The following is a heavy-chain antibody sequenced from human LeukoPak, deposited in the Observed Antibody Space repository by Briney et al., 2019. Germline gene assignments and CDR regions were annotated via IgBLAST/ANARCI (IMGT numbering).Heavy chain of an antibody. CDR2: IYYSGST. D-gene: IGHD3-16*01. CDR3: ATYRPVWGIDY. Sequence: PSETLSLTCTVSGASISSSSFYWGWIRQPPGKGLEWIGSIYYSGSTYYNPSLKSRVTISVDTSKNQFSLRLSSVTAADTAVYYCATYRPVWGIDYWGQGTLVTVSS. CDR1: GASISSSSFY. J-gene: IGHJ4*02. V-gene: IGHV4-39*01.